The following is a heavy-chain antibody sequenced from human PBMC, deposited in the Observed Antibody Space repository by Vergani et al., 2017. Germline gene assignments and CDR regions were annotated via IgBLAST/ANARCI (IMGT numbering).Heavy chain of an antibody. CDR3: ASQGADCSGGSCYYYYGMDV. Sequence: EVQLVESGGGLIQPGGSLRLSCAASGFTVSSNYMSWVRQAPGKGLEWVSVIYSGGSTYYADSVKGRFTISRDNSKNTLYLQMNSLRAEDTAVYYCASQGADCSGGSCYYYYGMDVWGQGTTVTVSS. V-gene: IGHV3-53*01. CDR1: GFTVSSNY. D-gene: IGHD2-15*01. J-gene: IGHJ6*02. CDR2: IYSGGST.